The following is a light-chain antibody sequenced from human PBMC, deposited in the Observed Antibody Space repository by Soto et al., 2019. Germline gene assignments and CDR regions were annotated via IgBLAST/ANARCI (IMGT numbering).Light chain of an antibody. CDR3: GLYTLSDTVI. CDR2: ADN. V-gene: IGLV1-40*01. J-gene: IGLJ2*01. CDR1: SSNIGAGYD. Sequence: QSVLTQTPSVSGAPGQKITMSCTGSSSNIGAGYDVHWYQQVPGAAPRLLIYADNNRPSGVPDRFSASKSGTSASLAITGLQGEDEADYYCGLYTLSDTVILGGGTKLTVL.